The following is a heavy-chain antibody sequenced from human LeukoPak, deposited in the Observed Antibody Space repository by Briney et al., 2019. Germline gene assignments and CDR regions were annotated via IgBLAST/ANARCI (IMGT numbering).Heavy chain of an antibody. J-gene: IGHJ4*02. CDR3: ARSRRWLRLTGATFFDY. CDR1: GFTFDDYA. Sequence: PGGSLRLSCAASGFTFDDYAMHWVRQAPGKGLEWVSGISWNSGSVGYVDSVKGRFTISRDNAKNSLYLQMNSLRAEDTAVYYCARSRRWLRLTGATFFDYWGQGTLVTVSS. D-gene: IGHD1-26*01. CDR2: ISWNSGSV. V-gene: IGHV3-9*01.